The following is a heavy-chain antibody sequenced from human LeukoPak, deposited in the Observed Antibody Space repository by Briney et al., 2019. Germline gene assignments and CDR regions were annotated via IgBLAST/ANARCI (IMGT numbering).Heavy chain of an antibody. J-gene: IGHJ3*02. Sequence: PGGSLRLSCAASGFTFSSYAMSWVRQAPGKGLEWVAFIRYDGSNKYYADSVKGRFTISRDNSKNTLYLQMNSLRAEDTAVYYCAKDLKPNYGGDAFDIWGQGTMVTVSS. D-gene: IGHD4-23*01. CDR3: AKDLKPNYGGDAFDI. CDR1: GFTFSSYA. CDR2: IRYDGSNK. V-gene: IGHV3-30*02.